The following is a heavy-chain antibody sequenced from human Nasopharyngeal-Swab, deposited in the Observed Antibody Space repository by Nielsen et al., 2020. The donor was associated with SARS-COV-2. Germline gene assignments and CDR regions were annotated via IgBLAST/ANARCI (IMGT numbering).Heavy chain of an antibody. CDR2: IVHIFGKT. CDR1: GGTFNNYA. Sequence: SVKVSCKASGGTFNNYAFTWVRHAPGQGLQWMGGIVHIFGKTNYAQKFQGRVTITADESTSTAYMELSSLKSEDTAVYYCATGGWDCSGPSCYSPTFDYWGQGTLVTVSS. J-gene: IGHJ4*02. CDR3: ATGGWDCSGPSCYSPTFDY. V-gene: IGHV1-69*13. D-gene: IGHD2-15*01.